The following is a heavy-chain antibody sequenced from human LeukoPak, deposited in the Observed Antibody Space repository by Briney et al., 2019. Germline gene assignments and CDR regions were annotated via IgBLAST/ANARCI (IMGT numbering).Heavy chain of an antibody. V-gene: IGHV1-69*02. Sequence: ASVKVSCKASGGTFSNYTISWVRQAPGQGLEWIGGNIPILGRANYAQKFQGRVTITADKSTSTAYMELSSRRSEDTAVYYCAVGGSSWYYFDYWGQGTLVTVSS. CDR3: AVGGSSWYYFDY. CDR2: NIPILGRA. D-gene: IGHD6-13*01. J-gene: IGHJ4*02. CDR1: GGTFSNYT.